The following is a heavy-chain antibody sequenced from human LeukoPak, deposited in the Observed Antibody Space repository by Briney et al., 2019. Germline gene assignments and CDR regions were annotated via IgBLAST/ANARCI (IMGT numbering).Heavy chain of an antibody. V-gene: IGHV4-4*07. CDR1: GGSITSYY. CDR3: ARLRTGSVGYYFDY. J-gene: IGHJ4*02. D-gene: IGHD2-8*02. Sequence: SETLSLTCTVSGGSITSYYWSWIRQPAGKGLEWIGRIYTSGSTNYNPSLKSRVTMSVDTSKNQFSLKLSSVTAADTAVYYCARLRTGSVGYYFDYWGQGTLVTVSS. CDR2: IYTSGST.